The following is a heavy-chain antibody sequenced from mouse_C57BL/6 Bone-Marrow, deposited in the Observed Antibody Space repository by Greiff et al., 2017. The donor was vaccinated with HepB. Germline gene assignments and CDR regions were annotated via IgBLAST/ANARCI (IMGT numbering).Heavy chain of an antibody. CDR3: ARDDGSKGNWYFDV. J-gene: IGHJ1*03. CDR2: IHPNSGST. CDR1: GYTFTSYW. V-gene: IGHV1-64*01. D-gene: IGHD1-1*01. Sequence: VQLQQPGAELVKPGASVKLSCKASGYTFTSYWMHWVKQRPGQGLEWIGKIHPNSGSTNYNEKFKSKATLTVDKSSSTAYMQLSSLTSEDSAVYYCARDDGSKGNWYFDVWGTGTTVTVSS.